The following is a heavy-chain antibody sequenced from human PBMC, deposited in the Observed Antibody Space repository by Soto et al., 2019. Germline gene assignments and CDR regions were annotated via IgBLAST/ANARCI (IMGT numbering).Heavy chain of an antibody. CDR3: ARGGQSITMVRGVSSFDY. D-gene: IGHD3-10*01. V-gene: IGHV1-46*01. Sequence: QVQLVQSGAEVKKPGASVKVSCKASGYTFTSYYMHWVRQAPGRGLEWMGIINPSGGSTSYAQKFQGRVTMTRDTSTSTVYMELSSLRSEHTAVYYCARGGQSITMVRGVSSFDYWGQGTLVTVSS. CDR2: INPSGGST. CDR1: GYTFTSYY. J-gene: IGHJ4*02.